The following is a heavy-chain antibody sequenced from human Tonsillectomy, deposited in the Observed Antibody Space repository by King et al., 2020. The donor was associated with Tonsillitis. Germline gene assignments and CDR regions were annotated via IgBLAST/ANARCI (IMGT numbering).Heavy chain of an antibody. Sequence: QLQESGPGLVKPSETLSLTCTVSGGSISSYYWSWIRQPPGKGLEWIGYIYYSGSTNYNPSLKSRVTISVDTSKNQFSLKLSSVTAADTAVYYCARRKQQLLTYYYYMDVWGKGTTVTVSS. CDR2: IYYSGST. D-gene: IGHD6-13*01. V-gene: IGHV4-59*01. J-gene: IGHJ6*03. CDR1: GGSISSYY. CDR3: ARRKQQLLTYYYYMDV.